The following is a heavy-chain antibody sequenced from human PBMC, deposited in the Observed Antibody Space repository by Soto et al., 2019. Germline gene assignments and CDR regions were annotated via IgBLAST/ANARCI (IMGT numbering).Heavy chain of an antibody. Sequence: QVQLVQSGAEVKKPGSSVKVSCKASGGTFGSFAISWVRQAPGQGLEWMGGITPIYGTPNYAQKFQSRVTITADESRNTAYMDLSSLRSKDTAVYYCARGDWEVHSEGRDNWFDPWGQGTLVSVSS. CDR1: GGTFGSFA. D-gene: IGHD1-26*01. J-gene: IGHJ5*02. CDR2: ITPIYGTP. V-gene: IGHV1-69*01. CDR3: ARGDWEVHSEGRDNWFDP.